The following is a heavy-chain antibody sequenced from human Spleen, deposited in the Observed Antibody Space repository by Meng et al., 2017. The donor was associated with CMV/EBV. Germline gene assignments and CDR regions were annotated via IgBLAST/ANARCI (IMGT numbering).Heavy chain of an antibody. CDR3: ARTHNYGNLGY. J-gene: IGHJ4*02. Sequence: ASVKVSCKASGYTFTAHYFHWVRQAPGQGLEWMGWIHPHRGDTNYAQQFQGRVTLTRDTSINTGYMELTRLTSDDTAVYYCARTHNYGNLGYWGQGTLVTVSS. CDR1: GYTFTAHY. D-gene: IGHD5-18*01. V-gene: IGHV1-2*02. CDR2: IHPHRGDT.